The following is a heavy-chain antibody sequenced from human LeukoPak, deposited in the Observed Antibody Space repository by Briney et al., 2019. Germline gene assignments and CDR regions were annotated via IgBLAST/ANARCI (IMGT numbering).Heavy chain of an antibody. J-gene: IGHJ4*02. Sequence: PSETLSLTCTVSGGSISSNIYYWGWIRQPPGQGLEWIGSTYYTGSTNYNPSLESRVTISVDTSKNQFSLKLSSVTAADTAVYYCARQGYYGSGSYTRFDYWGQGTLVTVSS. V-gene: IGHV4-39*01. CDR1: GGSISSNIYY. CDR2: TYYTGST. CDR3: ARQGYYGSGSYTRFDY. D-gene: IGHD3-10*01.